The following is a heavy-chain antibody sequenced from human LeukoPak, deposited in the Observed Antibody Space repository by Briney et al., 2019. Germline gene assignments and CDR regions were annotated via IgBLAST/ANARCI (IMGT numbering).Heavy chain of an antibody. CDR1: GDSW. CDR2: IKTDGSST. J-gene: IGHJ4*02. V-gene: IGHV3-74*01. D-gene: IGHD3-10*01. Sequence: QPGGSLRLSCAGSGDSWMHWVRQVPGKGLVWVSRIKTDGSSTSYADSVKGRFTISNDNAENTLYLQMNSLRAEDTAVYYCARGDGVIMNYWGQGTLVTVSS. CDR3: ARGDGVIMNY.